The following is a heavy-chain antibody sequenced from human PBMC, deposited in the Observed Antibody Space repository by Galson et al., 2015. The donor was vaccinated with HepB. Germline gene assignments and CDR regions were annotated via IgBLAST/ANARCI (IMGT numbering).Heavy chain of an antibody. D-gene: IGHD2-21*02. CDR2: ISSSSSYT. Sequence: SLRLSCAASGFTFSDYYMSWIRQAPGKGLEWVSYISSSSSYTNYADSVKGRFTISRDNAKNSLYLQMNSLRAEDTAVYYCARTILHIVVVTVPRGWFDPWGQGTLVTVSS. J-gene: IGHJ5*02. CDR3: ARTILHIVVVTVPRGWFDP. CDR1: GFTFSDYY. V-gene: IGHV3-11*06.